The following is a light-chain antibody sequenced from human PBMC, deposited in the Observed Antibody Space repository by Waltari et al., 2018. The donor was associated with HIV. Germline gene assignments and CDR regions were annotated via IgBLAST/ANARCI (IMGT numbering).Light chain of an antibody. V-gene: IGLV1-40*01. CDR1: SSNIGAGYD. Sequence: SVLPQPPSVSGAPGQRVTISCTGSSSNIGAGYDEHWYQQLPGTAPKLLIYGNSNRPSGVPDRFSGSKSGTSASLAITGLQAEDEADYYCQSYDSSLSGSGVFGGGTKLTVL. J-gene: IGLJ3*02. CDR3: QSYDSSLSGSGV. CDR2: GNS.